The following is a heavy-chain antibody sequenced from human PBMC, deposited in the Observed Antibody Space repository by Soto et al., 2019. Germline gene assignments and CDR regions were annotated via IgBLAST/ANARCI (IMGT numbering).Heavy chain of an antibody. D-gene: IGHD3-22*01. J-gene: IGHJ4*02. Sequence: SETLSLTCAVSGGSISSSNWWSWVRQPPGKGLEWIGEIYHSGSTNYNPSLKSRVTISVDKSKNQFSLKLSSVTAADTAVYYCARGSYYYDSSGYYYVGDFDYWGQGTLVT. CDR1: GGSISSSNW. CDR2: IYHSGST. CDR3: ARGSYYYDSSGYYYVGDFDY. V-gene: IGHV4-4*02.